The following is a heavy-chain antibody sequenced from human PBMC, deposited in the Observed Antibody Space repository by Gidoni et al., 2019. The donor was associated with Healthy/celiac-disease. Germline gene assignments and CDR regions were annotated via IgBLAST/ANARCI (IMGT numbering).Heavy chain of an antibody. D-gene: IGHD2-2*01. CDR3: ARDNIVVVPAAIYYYGMDV. Sequence: QVQLVESGGGVVQPGRSLRLSCAASGVTFRRYGMPWVRQAPGKGLEWVAVRWYDGSNIYYADSVKGRFTISRDNSKNTLYLQMNSLRAEDTAVYYCARDNIVVVPAAIYYYGMDVWGQGTTVTVSS. CDR2: RWYDGSNI. J-gene: IGHJ6*02. V-gene: IGHV3-33*01. CDR1: GVTFRRYG.